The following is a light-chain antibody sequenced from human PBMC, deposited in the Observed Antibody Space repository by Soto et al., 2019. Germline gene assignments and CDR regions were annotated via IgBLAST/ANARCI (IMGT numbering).Light chain of an antibody. CDR2: GTS. V-gene: IGKV3-20*01. Sequence: EIVLTQSPGTLSVSPGERATLSCRSSQTISSQYLAWYQQKHGQAPSLLIYGTSSRATGTPDRFSGSGSGTDFPLTISRLEPEDSAIYYCQKYGSWTFGQGTKVEIK. J-gene: IGKJ1*01. CDR3: QKYGSWT. CDR1: QTISSQY.